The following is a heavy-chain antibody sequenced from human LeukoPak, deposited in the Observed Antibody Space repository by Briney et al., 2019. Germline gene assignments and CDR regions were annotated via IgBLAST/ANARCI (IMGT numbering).Heavy chain of an antibody. Sequence: PSETLSLTCTVSGGSISSYYWSWIRQPPGKGLEWIGYIYYSGSTNYNPSLKSRVTISVDTSKNQFSLKLSPVTAADTAVYYCARDSSSWHNWFDPWGQGTLVTVSS. CDR3: ARDSSSWHNWFDP. V-gene: IGHV4-59*01. CDR2: IYYSGST. J-gene: IGHJ5*02. CDR1: GGSISSYY. D-gene: IGHD6-13*01.